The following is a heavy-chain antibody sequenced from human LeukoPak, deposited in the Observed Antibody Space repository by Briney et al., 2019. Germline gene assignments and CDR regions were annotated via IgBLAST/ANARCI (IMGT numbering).Heavy chain of an antibody. J-gene: IGHJ5*02. CDR3: AGSYGTFPRLSP. CDR2: IYHSGST. V-gene: IGHV4-30-4*01. D-gene: IGHD1-14*01. CDR1: GGSISSGDYY. Sequence: SQTLSLTCTVSGGSISSGDYYWSWIRQPPGKSLEWIGYIYHSGSTYYNPSLKSRVTISVDTSKNQFSLKLSSVTAADTAVYYCAGSYGTFPRLSPWGQGTLVTVSS.